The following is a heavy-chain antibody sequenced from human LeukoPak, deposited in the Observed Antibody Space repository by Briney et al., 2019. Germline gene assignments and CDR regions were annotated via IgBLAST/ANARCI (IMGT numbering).Heavy chain of an antibody. CDR3: AREGDAYNWNWFDP. J-gene: IGHJ5*02. CDR2: ISSNSSII. CDR1: GFTFSNYN. D-gene: IGHD5-24*01. Sequence: PGGSLRLSCAASGFTFSNYNMNWVRQAPGKGLELVSYISSNSSIIYYADSVKGRFTISRDNTENSLFLQMNSLRAEDTAIYYCAREGDAYNWNWFDPWGQGTLVTVSS. V-gene: IGHV3-48*04.